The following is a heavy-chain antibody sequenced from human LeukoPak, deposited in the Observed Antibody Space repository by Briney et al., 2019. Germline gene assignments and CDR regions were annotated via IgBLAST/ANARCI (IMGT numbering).Heavy chain of an antibody. D-gene: IGHD5-12*01. V-gene: IGHV1-69*01. J-gene: IGHJ4*02. CDR3: ARAPHSGYDDYFDY. Sequence: SVKVSCKASGGTFSSYAISWVRQAPGQGLEWMGGIIPIFGTANYAQKFQGGVTITADESTSTAYMELSSLRSEDTAVYYCARAPHSGYDDYFDYWGQGTLVTVSS. CDR1: GGTFSSYA. CDR2: IIPIFGTA.